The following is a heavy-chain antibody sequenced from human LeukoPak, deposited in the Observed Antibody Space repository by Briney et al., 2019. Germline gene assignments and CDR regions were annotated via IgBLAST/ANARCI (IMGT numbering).Heavy chain of an antibody. J-gene: IGHJ4*02. CDR2: INHSGST. CDR1: GGSFSGYY. V-gene: IGHV4-34*01. D-gene: IGHD3-10*01. CDR3: ARGYYYGSGSYSY. Sequence: KPSETLSLTCAVYGGSFSGYYWSWIRQPPGKGLESIGEINHSGSTNYNPSLKSRVTISVDTSKNQFSLKLSSVTAADTAVYYCARGYYYGSGSYSYWGQGTLVTVSS.